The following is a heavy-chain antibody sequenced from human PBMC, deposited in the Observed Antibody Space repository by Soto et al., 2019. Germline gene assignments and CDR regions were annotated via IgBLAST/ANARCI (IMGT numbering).Heavy chain of an antibody. D-gene: IGHD6-13*01. Sequence: QVQLVESGGGVVQPGRSLRLSCAASGFTFSSYGMHWVRQAPGKGLEWMAVIWYDGSNKYYADSVKGRFTISRDNSKNTLYLQMNSLRAEDTAVYYCASTSSSWYGNYYYGMDVWGQGTTVTVSS. J-gene: IGHJ6*02. CDR2: IWYDGSNK. CDR1: GFTFSSYG. CDR3: ASTSSSWYGNYYYGMDV. V-gene: IGHV3-33*01.